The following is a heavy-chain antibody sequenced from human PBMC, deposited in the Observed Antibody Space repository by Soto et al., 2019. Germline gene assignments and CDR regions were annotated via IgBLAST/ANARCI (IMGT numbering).Heavy chain of an antibody. J-gene: IGHJ4*02. CDR1: GFSFTDYW. V-gene: IGHV3-7*01. CDR2: IKKDGREL. Sequence: AGGSLRLSCTASGFSFTDYWMSWVRQAPGKGLEWVASIKKDGRELYYVDSVKGRFTISRDNAKNSLYLQMNSLRVEDTALYYCARGPLDSTATLWGQGTLVTVSS. CDR3: ARGPLDSTATL. D-gene: IGHD3-22*01.